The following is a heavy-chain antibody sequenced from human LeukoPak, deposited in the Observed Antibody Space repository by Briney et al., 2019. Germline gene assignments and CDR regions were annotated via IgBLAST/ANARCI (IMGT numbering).Heavy chain of an antibody. CDR2: IHYSGRT. Sequence: SETLSLTCTVSGGSISSSSYYWGWIRQPPGKGLERIGSIHYSGRTYYTPSFKGRVTISVDTSKNQFSLKLSSVTAADTAVYYCARRITIFGVVITAHFDYWGQGTLVTVSS. V-gene: IGHV4-39*01. J-gene: IGHJ4*02. D-gene: IGHD3-3*01. CDR1: GGSISSSSYY. CDR3: ARRITIFGVVITAHFDY.